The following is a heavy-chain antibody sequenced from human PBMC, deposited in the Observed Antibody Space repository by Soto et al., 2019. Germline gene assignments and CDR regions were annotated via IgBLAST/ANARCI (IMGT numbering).Heavy chain of an antibody. J-gene: IGHJ6*02. CDR3: ARDGRGYCTNGVCLRNYYYYGMDV. V-gene: IGHV3-48*02. CDR1: GFTFSSYS. Sequence: VGSLRLSCAASGFTFSSYSMNWVRQAPGKGLEWVSYISSSSSTIYYADSVKGRFTISRDNAKNSLYLQMNSLRDEDTAVYYCARDGRGYCTNGVCLRNYYYYGMDVWGQGTTVTVSS. CDR2: ISSSSSTI. D-gene: IGHD2-8*01.